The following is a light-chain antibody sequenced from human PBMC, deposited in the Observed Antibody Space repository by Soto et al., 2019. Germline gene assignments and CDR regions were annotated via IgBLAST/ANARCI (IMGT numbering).Light chain of an antibody. J-gene: IGKJ1*01. Sequence: DVVMTQSPLSLPVTLGQPASISCRSSRSLVYSDGNAYLNWFHQRPGQSPRRLIYKASNRDSGVPDRFSGGGSGTDFTLHINRVEAEDVGVYYCMQGTHWPPTFGRGTRVEIE. CDR3: MQGTHWPPT. CDR1: RSLVYSDGNAY. V-gene: IGKV2-30*01. CDR2: KAS.